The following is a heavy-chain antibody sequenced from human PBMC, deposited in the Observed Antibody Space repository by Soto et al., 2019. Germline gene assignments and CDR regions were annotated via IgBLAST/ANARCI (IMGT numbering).Heavy chain of an antibody. D-gene: IGHD1-20*01. J-gene: IGHJ6*02. CDR2: IDTSSTYI. CDR1: GFSFSSFT. V-gene: IGHV3-21*02. Sequence: EVQLVESGGGLVKPGGSLRLSCAASGFSFSSFTMNWVRQAPGKGLEWVSSIDTSSTYIYYADSVTGRFTISRDNAKKSGYLQMHSLRAEDTAVYYCARETGSYNGNDGLMDVWGQGTTVTVSS. CDR3: ARETGSYNGNDGLMDV.